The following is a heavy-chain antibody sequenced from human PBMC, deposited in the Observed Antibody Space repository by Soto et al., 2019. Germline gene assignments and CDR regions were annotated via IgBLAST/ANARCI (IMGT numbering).Heavy chain of an antibody. CDR1: GDSVSSNSAA. CDR2: TYYRSKWYN. J-gene: IGHJ3*02. Sequence: PSQTLSLTCAISGDSVSSNSAAWNWIRQSPSRGLEWLGRTYYRSKWYNDYAVSVKSRITINPDTSKNQFSLKLNSLTAADTAVYYCARDESATDVFDIWGQGTMVTVSS. V-gene: IGHV6-1*01. CDR3: ARDESATDVFDI.